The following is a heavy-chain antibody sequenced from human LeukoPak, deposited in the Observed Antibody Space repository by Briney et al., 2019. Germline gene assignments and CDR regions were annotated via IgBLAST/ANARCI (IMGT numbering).Heavy chain of an antibody. V-gene: IGHV4-59*08. D-gene: IGHD3-22*01. Sequence: SETLSLTCTVSGGSISSYYWSWIRQPPGKGLEWIGYIYYSGSTNYNPSLKSRVTISVDTSKNQFSLKLSSVTAADTAVYYCARNSGFGISPFDYWGQGTLVTVSS. CDR2: IYYSGST. CDR3: ARNSGFGISPFDY. J-gene: IGHJ4*02. CDR1: GGSISSYY.